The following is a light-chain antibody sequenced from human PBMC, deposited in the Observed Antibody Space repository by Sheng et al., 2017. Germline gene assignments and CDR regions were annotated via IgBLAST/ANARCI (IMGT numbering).Light chain of an antibody. CDR1: QDIGNS. J-gene: IGKJ1*01. Sequence: DIQVTQSPSSLSASVGDRVTITCRASQDIGNSLGWYQQKPGKAPKRLIYSASTLQSGVPSRFSGSGSGTEFTLTISSLQPEDLATYYCLQHNTYPWMFGQGPRWKSN. CDR3: LQHNTYPWM. CDR2: SAS. V-gene: IGKV1-17*01.